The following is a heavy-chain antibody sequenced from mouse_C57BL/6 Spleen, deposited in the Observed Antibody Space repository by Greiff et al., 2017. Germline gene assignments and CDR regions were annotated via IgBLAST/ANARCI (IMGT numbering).Heavy chain of an antibody. CDR1: GYAFSSSW. Sequence: VKLQESGPELVKPGASVKISCKASGYAFSSSWMNWVKQRPGKGLEWIGRIYPGDGDTNYNGKFKGKATLTADKSSSTAYMHLSSLTSDDSAVYFCASPGWYFDVWGTGTTVTVSS. J-gene: IGHJ1*03. V-gene: IGHV1-82*01. CDR3: ASPGWYFDV. CDR2: IYPGDGDT.